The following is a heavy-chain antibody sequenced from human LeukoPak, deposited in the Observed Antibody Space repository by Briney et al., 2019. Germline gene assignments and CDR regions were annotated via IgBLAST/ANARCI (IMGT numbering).Heavy chain of an antibody. Sequence: SETLSLTCAVSGGSIKSNNWWSWVRQPPGKGLEWIGEIYHSGSTNYNPSLESRVTVSVDKSKNQFSLDLSSVTAADTAVYYCARVEGGSSIFDYWGQGTLVTVSS. CDR1: GGSIKSNNW. D-gene: IGHD1-26*01. CDR3: ARVEGGSSIFDY. CDR2: IYHSGST. J-gene: IGHJ4*02. V-gene: IGHV4-4*02.